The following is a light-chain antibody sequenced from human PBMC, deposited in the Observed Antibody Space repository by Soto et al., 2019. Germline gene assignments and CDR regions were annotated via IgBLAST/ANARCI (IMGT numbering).Light chain of an antibody. CDR3: HQSYDIPT. J-gene: IGKJ5*01. V-gene: IGKV1-39*01. CDR1: QNINSY. CDR2: AAS. Sequence: DIRVSQSPASLSASIGDRVTITCRARQNINSYLNWYQQKPGKAPKLLIYAASSLQSGVPSRFSGSGSGTDFTLTVSSLQPEDFATYYCHQSYDIPTFGQGTRLAIK.